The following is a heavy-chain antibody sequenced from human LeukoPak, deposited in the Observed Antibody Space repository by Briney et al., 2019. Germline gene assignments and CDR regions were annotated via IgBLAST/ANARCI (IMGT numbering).Heavy chain of an antibody. J-gene: IGHJ4*02. CDR2: IYHSGST. D-gene: IGHD6-13*01. V-gene: IGHV4-30-2*01. CDR3: ARDGSGAAAGFFDY. CDR1: GGSISSGGYY. Sequence: SETLSLTCTVSGGSISSGGYYWSWIRQPPGKGLEWIGYIYHSGSTYYNPSLKSRVTISVDRSKNQFSLKLSSVTAADTAVYYCARDGSGAAAGFFDYWGQGTLVTVSS.